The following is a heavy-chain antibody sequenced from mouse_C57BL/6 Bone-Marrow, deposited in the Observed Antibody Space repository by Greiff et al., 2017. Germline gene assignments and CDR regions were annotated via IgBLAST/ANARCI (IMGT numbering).Heavy chain of an antibody. CDR1: GFTFSSYA. D-gene: IGHD1-1*01. Sequence: EVKLVESGGGLVKPGGSLKLSCAASGFTFSSYAMSWVRQTPEKRLEWVATISDGGSYTYYPDNVKGRFTISRDNAKNNLYLQMSHLKSEDTAMYYCATHPLYYYGSSLNWYFDVWGTGTTVTVSS. V-gene: IGHV5-4*03. CDR2: ISDGGSYT. CDR3: ATHPLYYYGSSLNWYFDV. J-gene: IGHJ1*03.